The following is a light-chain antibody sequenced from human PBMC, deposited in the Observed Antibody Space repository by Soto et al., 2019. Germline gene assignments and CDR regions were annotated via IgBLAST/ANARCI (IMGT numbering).Light chain of an antibody. CDR1: QSISSW. J-gene: IGKJ2*01. CDR2: KAS. V-gene: IGKV1-5*03. Sequence: DIQLTQSPSTLSASVGDRVTITCRASQSISSWLAWYQQKPGKAPKLLIYKASSLESGVPSRFSGSGSGTEFTLTISSLQPDDFATYYCQQYNSYPYTFGQGTKLEVK. CDR3: QQYNSYPYT.